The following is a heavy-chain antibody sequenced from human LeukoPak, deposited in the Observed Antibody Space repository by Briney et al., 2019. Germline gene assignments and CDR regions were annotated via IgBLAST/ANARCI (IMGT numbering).Heavy chain of an antibody. V-gene: IGHV1-24*01. CDR1: GYTLTELS. CDR3: ATGSHCTNGVCYYYGMDV. J-gene: IGHJ6*02. CDR2: FDPEDGET. Sequence: ASVKVSCKVSGYTLTELSMHWVRQAPGKGLEWMGGFDPEDGETIYAQKFQGRVTMTEDTSTDTAYMELSSLRSEDTAVYYCATGSHCTNGVCYYYGMDVWGQGTTVTVS. D-gene: IGHD2-8*01.